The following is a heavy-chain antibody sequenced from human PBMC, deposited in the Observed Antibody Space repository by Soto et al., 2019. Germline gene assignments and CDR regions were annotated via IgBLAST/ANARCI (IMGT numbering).Heavy chain of an antibody. CDR2: IDPGDTYA. J-gene: IGHJ5*02. V-gene: IGHV5-10-1*01. CDR3: ARIDCNTTSCDSWFDP. Sequence: PGESLKISCTGFGYTFTTFWFSWVRQMPGNGLEWMGRIDPGDTYATYSPAFQGHVTISADKATSTAYLQWSSLKASDTAMYFCARIDCNTTSCDSWFDPWGQGTLVTVSS. D-gene: IGHD2-21*01. CDR1: GYTFTTFW.